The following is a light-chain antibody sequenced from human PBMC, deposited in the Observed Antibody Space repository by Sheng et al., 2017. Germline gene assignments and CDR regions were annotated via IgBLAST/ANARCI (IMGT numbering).Light chain of an antibody. J-gene: IGKJ4*01. CDR1: QGISSY. CDR2: GAS. CDR3: QQYYSFPFT. V-gene: IGKV1-9*01. Sequence: DIQLTQSPSFLSASVGDRVTITCRASQGISSYLAWYQQKPGKAPKLLIYGASTLQSGVPSRFSGSGSGTEFTLTISSLQSEDFATYYCQQYYSFPFTFGGGTKVEIK.